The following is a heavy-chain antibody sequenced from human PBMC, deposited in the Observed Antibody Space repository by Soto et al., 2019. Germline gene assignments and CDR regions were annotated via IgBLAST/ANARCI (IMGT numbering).Heavy chain of an antibody. V-gene: IGHV3-30*18. J-gene: IGHJ4*02. CDR3: AKDVSSSWFGY. CDR2: ISYDGSNK. CDR1: GFTFSSYG. D-gene: IGHD6-13*01. Sequence: GGSLRLSCAASGFTFSSYGMHWFRQAPGKGLEWVAVISYDGSNKYYADSVKGRFTISRDNSKNTLYLQMNSLRAEDTAVYYCAKDVSSSWFGYWGQGTLVTVSS.